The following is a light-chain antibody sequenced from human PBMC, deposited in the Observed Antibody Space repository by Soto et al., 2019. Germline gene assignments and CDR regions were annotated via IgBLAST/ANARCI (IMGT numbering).Light chain of an antibody. Sequence: EIVLTQSTGTLSLSPGETATLSCGASQSVSNNYLAWYQQRVGQAPRLLIYGASSRAPGIPDRFTGRGSGTDFTLTISRLESEDFAVYHCQQYATTRYTFGQGTKVEI. V-gene: IGKV3-20*01. CDR3: QQYATTRYT. CDR1: QSVSNNY. CDR2: GAS. J-gene: IGKJ2*01.